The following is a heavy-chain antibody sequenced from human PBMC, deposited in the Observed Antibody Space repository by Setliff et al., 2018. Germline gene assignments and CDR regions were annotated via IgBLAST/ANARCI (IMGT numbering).Heavy chain of an antibody. CDR3: AREQWLDPPGYYYMDV. CDR2: IYIGGSA. D-gene: IGHD6-19*01. Sequence: LSLTCTVSGGSISSYYWSWIRKPAGNGLEWIGHIYIGGSANYNPSLKSRVTMSIDTSKNQFSLKLNSVTAADMAVYYCAREQWLDPPGYYYMDVWAKGTTVTVSS. J-gene: IGHJ6*03. CDR1: GGSISSYY. V-gene: IGHV4-4*07.